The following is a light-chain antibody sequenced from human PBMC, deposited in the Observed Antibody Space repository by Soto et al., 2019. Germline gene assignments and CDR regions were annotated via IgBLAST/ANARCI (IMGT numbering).Light chain of an antibody. CDR1: SSDIGAYDH. J-gene: IGLJ1*01. CDR2: SVS. V-gene: IGLV2-14*01. Sequence: QSVLTQPASASGSPGQSITISCSGTSSDIGAYDHVAWFQQFPGKTPKLIIYSVSNRPSGVSYRFSGSKSGNTASLTISGLQAEDEADYYCISYTVSRSYVFGTGTKVTVL. CDR3: ISYTVSRSYV.